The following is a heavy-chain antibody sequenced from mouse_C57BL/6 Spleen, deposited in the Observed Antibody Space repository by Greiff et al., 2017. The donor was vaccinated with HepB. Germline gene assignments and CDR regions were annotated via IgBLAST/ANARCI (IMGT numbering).Heavy chain of an antibody. CDR1: GYTFTSYW. Sequence: VKLQESGAELVRPGSSVKLSCKASGYTFTSYWMDWVKQRPGQGLEWIGNIYPSDSETHYNQKFKDKATLTVDKSSSTAYMQLSSLTSEDSAVYYCAYSNDYYAMDYWGQGTSVTVSS. D-gene: IGHD2-5*01. CDR2: IYPSDSET. J-gene: IGHJ4*01. CDR3: AYSNDYYAMDY. V-gene: IGHV1-61*01.